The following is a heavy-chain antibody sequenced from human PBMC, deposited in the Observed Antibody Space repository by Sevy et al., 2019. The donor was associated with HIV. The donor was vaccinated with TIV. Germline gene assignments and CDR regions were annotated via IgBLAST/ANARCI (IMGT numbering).Heavy chain of an antibody. J-gene: IGHJ5*02. D-gene: IGHD3-16*02. Sequence: GGSLRLSCAASGFAFDSYALYWVRQAPGKGLEWIAVISYDGSYKHYADSLKGRLTISRDNSKNTLFLQMNSLITEDTAVSYCARDAAEGPYRDTWHSNWFDHWGQGTLVTVSS. CDR2: ISYDGSYK. CDR3: ARDAAEGPYRDTWHSNWFDH. V-gene: IGHV3-30*04. CDR1: GFAFDSYA.